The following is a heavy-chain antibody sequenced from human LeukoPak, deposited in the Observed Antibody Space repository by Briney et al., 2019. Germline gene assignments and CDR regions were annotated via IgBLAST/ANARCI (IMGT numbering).Heavy chain of an antibody. CDR3: AKDEGLLGYCSGGSCYFDY. D-gene: IGHD2-15*01. V-gene: IGHV3-23*01. CDR1: GFTFSSYA. J-gene: IGHJ4*02. Sequence: GGSLRLSCAASGFTFSSYAMSWVRQAPGKGLEWVSAISGSGGSTYYADSVKGRFTISRDNPKNTLYLQMDSLRAEDTAVYYCAKDEGLLGYCSGGSCYFDYWGQGTLVTVSS. CDR2: ISGSGGST.